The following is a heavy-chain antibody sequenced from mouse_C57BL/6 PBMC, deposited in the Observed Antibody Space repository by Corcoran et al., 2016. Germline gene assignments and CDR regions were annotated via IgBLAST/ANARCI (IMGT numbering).Heavy chain of an antibody. V-gene: IGHV9-3*01. CDR1: GYTFTTYG. J-gene: IGHJ2*01. Sequence: QIQLVQSGPELKKPGETVKISCKASGYTFTTYGMSWVKQAPGKGLKWMGWINTYSGVPTYADDFKGRFAFSLETSASTAYLQINNLKNEDTATYFCARGANDDYFDYWGQGTTLTVSS. CDR3: ARGANDDYFDY. D-gene: IGHD3-1*01. CDR2: INTYSGVP.